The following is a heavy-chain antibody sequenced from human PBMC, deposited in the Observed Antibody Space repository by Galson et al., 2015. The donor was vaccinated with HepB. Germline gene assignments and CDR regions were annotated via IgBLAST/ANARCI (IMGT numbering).Heavy chain of an antibody. J-gene: IGHJ4*02. CDR1: GGSISSYY. CDR3: ARQVWGSGSYFDY. V-gene: IGHV4-39*01. D-gene: IGHD1-26*01. Sequence: SETLSLTCTVSGGSISSYYWGWIRQPPGKGLEWIGSIYYSGSTYYNPSLKSRVTISVDTSKNQFSLKLSSVTAADTAVYYCARQVWGSGSYFDYWGQGTLVTVSS. CDR2: IYYSGST.